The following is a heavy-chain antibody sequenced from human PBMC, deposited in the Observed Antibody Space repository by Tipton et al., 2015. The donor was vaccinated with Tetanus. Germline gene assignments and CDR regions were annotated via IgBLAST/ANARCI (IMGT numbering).Heavy chain of an antibody. D-gene: IGHD3-10*01. J-gene: IGHJ5*02. Sequence: VQLVQSGAEVKKPGESLKISCKPSGYNFTIYWIGWVRQMPGKSLEWMGVINPTDYQTSYNPSFEGQVTISADRSINTAYLQWTSLKPSDTAIYFCARLPKHYSASGSTWGQGTLVTVSS. V-gene: IGHV5-51*01. CDR1: GYNFTIYW. CDR2: INPTDYQT. CDR3: ARLPKHYSASGST.